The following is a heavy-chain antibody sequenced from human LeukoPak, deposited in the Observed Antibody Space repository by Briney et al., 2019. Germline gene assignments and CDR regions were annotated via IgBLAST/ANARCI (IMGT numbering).Heavy chain of an antibody. V-gene: IGHV3-23*01. J-gene: IGHJ6*02. CDR1: GFTFSSYA. D-gene: IGHD6-13*01. Sequence: PGGSLRLSCAASGFTFSSYAMSWVRQAPGKGLQWVSGITGSGGGTYYADSVKGRFTISRDNSKNTLYLQMGSLRGEDMAVYYCARGLITGAAGTYYYYGMDVWGQGTTVTVSS. CDR2: ITGSGGGT. CDR3: ARGLITGAAGTYYYYGMDV.